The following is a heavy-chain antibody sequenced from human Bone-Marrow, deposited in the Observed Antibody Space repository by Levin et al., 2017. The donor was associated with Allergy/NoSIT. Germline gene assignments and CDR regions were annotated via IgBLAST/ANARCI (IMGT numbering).Heavy chain of an antibody. J-gene: IGHJ4*02. CDR2: IIPNLDSVMDTQKFRETLPKLDSA. CDR1: GGSSSSNV. D-gene: IGHD2-15*01. CDR3: ALSRGQSGGFLRD. Sequence: SVKVSCKTSGGSSSSNVVSWVRQAPGQGLEWVGGIIPNLDSVMDTQKFRETLPKLDSAMYAQKFQGRVTITADDSTTTPYMELTNLRSDDTAVYYCALSRGQSGGFLRDWGQGTLVSVSS. V-gene: IGHV1-69*13.